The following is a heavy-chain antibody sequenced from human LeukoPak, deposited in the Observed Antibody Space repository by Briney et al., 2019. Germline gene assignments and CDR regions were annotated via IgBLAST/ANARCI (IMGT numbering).Heavy chain of an antibody. CDR2: ISYDGSNK. Sequence: PGRSLRLSCAASGFTFSSYAMHWVRQAPGKGLEWVAVISYDGSNKYYADSVKGRFTISRDNSKNTLYLQMNSLRAEDTAVYYCAREGIAAAGTSGGYWGQGTLVTVSS. CDR3: AREGIAAAGTSGGY. D-gene: IGHD6-13*01. J-gene: IGHJ4*02. CDR1: GFTFSSYA. V-gene: IGHV3-30-3*01.